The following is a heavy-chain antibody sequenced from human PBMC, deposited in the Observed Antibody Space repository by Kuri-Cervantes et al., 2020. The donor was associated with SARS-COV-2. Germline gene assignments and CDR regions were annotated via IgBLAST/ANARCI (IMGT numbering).Heavy chain of an antibody. CDR2: ISYDVNNK. CDR1: GFTFSSYA. Sequence: GESLKISCAASGFTFSSYAMHWVRQAPGKGLEWVAIISYDVNNKYYADFVKGRFTISRDNSKNTLYLQMNSLRAEDTAVYYCAMGQNEVATINYYHYGMDVWGQGTPVTVSS. D-gene: IGHD5-12*01. V-gene: IGHV3-30*04. J-gene: IGHJ6*02. CDR3: AMGQNEVATINYYHYGMDV.